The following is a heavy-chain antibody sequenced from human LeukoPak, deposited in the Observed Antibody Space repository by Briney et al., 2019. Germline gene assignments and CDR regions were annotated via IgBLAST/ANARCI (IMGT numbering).Heavy chain of an antibody. Sequence: SETLSLTCTVSGGSISSYYWSWIRQPPGKGLEWIGYIYYSGSTNYNPSLKSRVTISVDTSKNQFSLKLSSVTAADTAVYYCARERGDSSGYYVFDYWGQETLVTVSS. V-gene: IGHV4-59*12. CDR2: IYYSGST. J-gene: IGHJ4*02. D-gene: IGHD3-22*01. CDR3: ARERGDSSGYYVFDY. CDR1: GGSISSYY.